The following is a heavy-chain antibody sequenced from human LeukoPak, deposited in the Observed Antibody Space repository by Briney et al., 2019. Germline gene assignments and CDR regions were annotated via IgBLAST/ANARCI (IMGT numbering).Heavy chain of an antibody. CDR1: GYTFTSYG. CDR3: ARVFRGSSWCRNLGWFDP. V-gene: IGHV1-18*01. Sequence: ASVKVSCKASGYTFTSYGISWVRQAPGQGLEWMGLISAYNGNTNYAQKLQGRVTMTTDTSTSTAYMELRSLRSEDTAVYYCARVFRGSSWCRNLGWFDPWGQGTLVTVSS. D-gene: IGHD6-13*01. J-gene: IGHJ5*02. CDR2: ISAYNGNT.